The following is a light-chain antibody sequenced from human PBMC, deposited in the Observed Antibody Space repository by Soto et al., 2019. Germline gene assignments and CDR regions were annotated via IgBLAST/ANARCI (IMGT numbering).Light chain of an antibody. J-gene: IGKJ1*01. V-gene: IGKV1-5*03. CDR3: QQSYSTPWT. Sequence: DIQMTQSPSTLSGSVGDRVTITCRASQTISSWLAWYQQKPGKAPKLLIYKASTLKSGVPSRFSGSGSGTEFTLTISSRQPADFATYYCQQSYSTPWTFGQGTKVDIK. CDR2: KAS. CDR1: QTISSW.